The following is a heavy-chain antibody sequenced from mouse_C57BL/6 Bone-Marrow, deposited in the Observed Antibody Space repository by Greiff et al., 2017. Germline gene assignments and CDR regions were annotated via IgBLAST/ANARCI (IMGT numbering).Heavy chain of an antibody. CDR2: IYPGDGDT. J-gene: IGHJ2*01. CDR1: GYAFSSSW. D-gene: IGHD2-12*01. Sequence: VQLQQSGPELVKPGASVKISCKASGYAFSSSWMNWVKQRPGKGLEWIGRIYPGDGDTNYNGKFTGKATLTADKSSSTAYMQLSSLTSEDSAVYFCARSSYSFDYWGQGTTLTVSS. V-gene: IGHV1-82*01. CDR3: ARSSYSFDY.